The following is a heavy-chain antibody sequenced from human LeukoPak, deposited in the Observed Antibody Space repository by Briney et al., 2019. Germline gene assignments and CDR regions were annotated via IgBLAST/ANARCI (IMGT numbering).Heavy chain of an antibody. Sequence: SETLSLTCTVSGGSISSFYWSWIRQPPGKGLEWIGHIYYSGSTKYNPSFQSRLTVSVDTSKDQISLNLSSVIAADTAVYFCARYASFPRHLDLWGRGTLVTVSS. J-gene: IGHJ2*01. CDR2: IYYSGST. V-gene: IGHV4-59*01. D-gene: IGHD1-26*01. CDR3: ARYASFPRHLDL. CDR1: GGSISSFY.